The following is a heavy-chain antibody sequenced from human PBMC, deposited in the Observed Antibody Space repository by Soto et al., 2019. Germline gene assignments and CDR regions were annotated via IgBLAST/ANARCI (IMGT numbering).Heavy chain of an antibody. V-gene: IGHV1-2*04. Sequence: GASVKVSCKASGYTFTGYYMHWVRQAPGQGLEWMGWINPNSGGTNYAQKFQGWVTMTRDTSISTAYMELSRLRSDDTAVYYCARVIIAAAGTGYGMDVWGQGTTVTGSS. CDR2: INPNSGGT. CDR3: ARVIIAAAGTGYGMDV. J-gene: IGHJ6*02. CDR1: GYTFTGYY. D-gene: IGHD6-13*01.